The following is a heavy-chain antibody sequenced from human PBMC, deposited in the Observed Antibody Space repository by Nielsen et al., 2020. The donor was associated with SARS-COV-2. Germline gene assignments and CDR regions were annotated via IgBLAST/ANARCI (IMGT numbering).Heavy chain of an antibody. CDR3: ARGGYNIYDFDY. CDR2: IYYSGRT. CDR1: GASISSSDSY. V-gene: IGHV4-30-4*02. J-gene: IGHJ4*02. D-gene: IGHD5-24*01. Sequence: SETLSLTCTVSGASISSSDSYWTWIRQPPGKGLEWIGYIYYSGRTFYNPSFQSRVNISVDTSKNQFSLKLSSVTAADTAIYYCARGGYNIYDFDYWGRGTLVTVSS.